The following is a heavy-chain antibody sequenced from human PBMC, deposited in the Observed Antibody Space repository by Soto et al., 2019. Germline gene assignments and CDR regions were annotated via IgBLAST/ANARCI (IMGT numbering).Heavy chain of an antibody. CDR1: GGTFSSYT. CDR2: IIPILGIA. J-gene: IGHJ6*02. CDR3: ARADCSSTSCYLDGIDV. Sequence: QVQLVQSGAEVKKPGSSVKVSCKASGGTFSSYTISWVRQAPGQGLEWMGRIIPILGIANYAQKFQGRVTITADKTTSTAYMELSSLRAEDTAGYYCARADCSSTSCYLDGIDVCGQGTTVTVSS. D-gene: IGHD2-2*01. V-gene: IGHV1-69*02.